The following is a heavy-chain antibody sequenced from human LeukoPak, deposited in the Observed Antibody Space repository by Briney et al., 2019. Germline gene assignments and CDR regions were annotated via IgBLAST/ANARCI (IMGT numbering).Heavy chain of an antibody. D-gene: IGHD6-13*01. Sequence: GGSLRLSCEVSGFSVNSNFMSWVRQAPGKGLEWVSVIYTAGSTYNADSVKGRFTISRDKSKNTLYLQMNTLRAEDTAVYFCAGGNSWPGLSYWGQGTLLTVSS. J-gene: IGHJ4*02. V-gene: IGHV3-53*01. CDR1: GFSVNSNF. CDR3: AGGNSWPGLSY. CDR2: IYTAGST.